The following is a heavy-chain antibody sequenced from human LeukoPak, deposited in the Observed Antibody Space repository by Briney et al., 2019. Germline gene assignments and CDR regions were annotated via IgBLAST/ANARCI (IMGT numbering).Heavy chain of an antibody. CDR3: ANEIRPNDY. Sequence: GGSLRLSCAASGFTFNNYAMNWVRQAPGKGLEWVSVINGSGGTTYYADSVKGRFTISRDNSKNTLYLQMNSLRAEDTAVYYCANEIRPNDYWGQGTQVTVSS. CDR1: GFTFNNYA. V-gene: IGHV3-23*01. CDR2: INGSGGTT. D-gene: IGHD4-17*01. J-gene: IGHJ4*02.